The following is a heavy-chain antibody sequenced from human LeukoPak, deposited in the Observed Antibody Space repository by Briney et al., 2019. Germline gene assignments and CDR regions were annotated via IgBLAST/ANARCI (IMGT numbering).Heavy chain of an antibody. D-gene: IGHD3-22*01. CDR2: IIPLFGTA. J-gene: IGHJ4*02. CDR1: GGTFSSYA. CDR3: ARDYYDSSGSFDY. Sequence: SVKVSCKASGGTFSSYAISWVRQAPGQGLEWMGGIIPLFGTANYAQKFLGRVIITADESTSTVYMELSSLRSEDTAVYYCARDYYDSSGSFDYWGQGTLVTVSS. V-gene: IGHV1-69*13.